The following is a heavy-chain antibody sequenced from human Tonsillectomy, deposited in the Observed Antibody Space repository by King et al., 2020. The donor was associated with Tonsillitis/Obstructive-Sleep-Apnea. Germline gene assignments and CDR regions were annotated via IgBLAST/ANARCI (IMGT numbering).Heavy chain of an antibody. Sequence: VQLQESGPGLVKPSETLSLTCTVSGGSISSYYWSWIRQPPGKGLEWIGYIYYSGSTNYNPSLKSRVTISXDTSKNQFSLKLSSVTAADTAVYYCARTXXWSGFKFDYWGQGXLVTVSS. CDR2: IYYSGST. V-gene: IGHV4-59*01. CDR1: GGSISSYY. CDR3: ARTXXWSGFKFDY. D-gene: IGHD3-3*01. J-gene: IGHJ4*02.